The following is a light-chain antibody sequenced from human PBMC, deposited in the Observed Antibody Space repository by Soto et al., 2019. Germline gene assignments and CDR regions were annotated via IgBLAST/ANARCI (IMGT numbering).Light chain of an antibody. CDR2: GAS. CDR1: QSITSF. J-gene: IGKJ1*01. V-gene: IGKV1-39*01. CDR3: QQSYSTPRT. Sequence: DIQLTQSPSSLSASVGDSVTITCRASQSITSFLNWYQQKPWEAPSLLIYGASSLQSGVPARFSGSGSGTDFTLTIFRIQAGDFATYYCQQSYSTPRTFGPGTKVETK.